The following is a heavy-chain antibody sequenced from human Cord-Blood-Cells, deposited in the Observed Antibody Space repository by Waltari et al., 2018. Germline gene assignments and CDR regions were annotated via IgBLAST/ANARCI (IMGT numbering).Heavy chain of an antibody. CDR3: AHRLYCGSFDY. Sequence: QITLKESGPTLVKPTQTLTLTCTFSGFSLSTSGMGVGWIRQPPGKALEWLALIYWDDDKRYSPSLKSKLTITKETSKNQVVLTMTNMDPVDTATYYCAHRLYCGSFDYWGQGTLVTVSS. D-gene: IGHD2-21*01. J-gene: IGHJ4*02. CDR2: IYWDDDK. CDR1: GFSLSTSGMG. V-gene: IGHV2-5*02.